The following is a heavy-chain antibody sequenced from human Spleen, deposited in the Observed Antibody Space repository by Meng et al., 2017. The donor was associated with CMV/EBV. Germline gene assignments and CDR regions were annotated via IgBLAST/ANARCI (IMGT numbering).Heavy chain of an antibody. J-gene: IGHJ4*02. Sequence: GGSLRLSCAASGFTFSGSAIHWVRQASGKGLEWVGHIRSKANSYATAYAASVKGRFTISRDDSQNTAYLQMNSLKTDDTAVYYCSEYSRYPNWGQGTLVTVSS. D-gene: IGHD6-6*01. CDR2: IRSKANSYAT. CDR1: GFTFSGSA. CDR3: SEYSRYPN. V-gene: IGHV3-73*01.